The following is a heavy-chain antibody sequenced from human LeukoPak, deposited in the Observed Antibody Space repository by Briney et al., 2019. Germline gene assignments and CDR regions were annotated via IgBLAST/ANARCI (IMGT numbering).Heavy chain of an antibody. CDR1: GYAFTTYD. CDR2: INPGNGAT. J-gene: IGHJ4*02. D-gene: IGHD4-23*01. Sequence: ASAKVSCKASGYAFTTYDINWVRQAPGQGLEWMAWINPGNGATGYAQTFQDRITVTSDTSTDTVYMELASLTSNDTATYYCARSPQDHGGNCFNHWGLGSLVTVSS. CDR3: ARSPQDHGGNCFNH. V-gene: IGHV1-8*01.